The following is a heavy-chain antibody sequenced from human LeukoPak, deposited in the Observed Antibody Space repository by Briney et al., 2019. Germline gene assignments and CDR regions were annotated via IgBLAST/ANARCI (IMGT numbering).Heavy chain of an antibody. V-gene: IGHV1-46*01. CDR1: GYTFTSYY. D-gene: IGHD6-6*01. J-gene: IGHJ5*02. CDR2: INPSGGST. CDR3: ARGCRLTSIAARLGWFDP. Sequence: ASVRVSCKASGYTFTSYYMHWVRQAPGQGLEWMGIINPSGGSTSYAQNFQGRVTMTRDTSTSTVYMELSSLRSEDTAVYYCARGCRLTSIAARLGWFDPWGQGTLVTVSS.